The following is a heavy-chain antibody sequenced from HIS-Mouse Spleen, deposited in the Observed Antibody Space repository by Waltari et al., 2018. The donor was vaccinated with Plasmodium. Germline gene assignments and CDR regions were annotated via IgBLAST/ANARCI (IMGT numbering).Heavy chain of an antibody. V-gene: IGHV1-2*02. CDR1: GYTFTGYY. Sequence: QVQLVQSGAEVKKPGASVKVSCKASGYTFTGYYMHWVRQAPGQGLEWMGWINPNGGGTNYAQKFQGRVTMTRDTSISTAYMELSRLRSDDTAVYYCARDLAAAGHFDYWDQGTLVTVSS. CDR2: INPNGGGT. J-gene: IGHJ4*02. CDR3: ARDLAAAGHFDY. D-gene: IGHD6-13*01.